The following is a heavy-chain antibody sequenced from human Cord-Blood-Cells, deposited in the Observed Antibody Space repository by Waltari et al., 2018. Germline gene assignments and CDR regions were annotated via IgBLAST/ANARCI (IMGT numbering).Heavy chain of an antibody. CDR2: ISWNSGSI. CDR1: GFTFDDYA. CDR3: AKDVTRAGFDAFDI. Sequence: EVQLVESGGGLVQPGRSLRLSCAASGFTFDDYAMHWVRQAPGKGLEWGSGISWNSGSIGYADSVKGRFTISRDNAKNSLYLQMNSLRSEDTALYYCAKDVTRAGFDAFDIWGQGTMVTVSS. V-gene: IGHV3-9*01. J-gene: IGHJ3*02. D-gene: IGHD6-13*01.